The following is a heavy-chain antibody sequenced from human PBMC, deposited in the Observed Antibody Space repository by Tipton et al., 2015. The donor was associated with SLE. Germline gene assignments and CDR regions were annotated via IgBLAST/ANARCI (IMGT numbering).Heavy chain of an antibody. Sequence: GLVKPSETLSLTCTVSGGSISNYYWSWIRQPPGKGLEWIGYIYYSGSTIYNPSLQNRLTISVDTSKNQFSLMLRSVTSADTAVYYCAKTGTVGGYSSTLFGVWSWGQGTLVTVSS. J-gene: IGHJ5*02. CDR2: IYYSGST. D-gene: IGHD6-13*01. CDR3: AKTGTVGGYSSTLFGVWS. CDR1: GGSISNYY. V-gene: IGHV4-59*01.